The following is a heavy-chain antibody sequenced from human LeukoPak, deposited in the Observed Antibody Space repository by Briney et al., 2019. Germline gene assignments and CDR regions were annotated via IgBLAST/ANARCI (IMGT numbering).Heavy chain of an antibody. D-gene: IGHD6-13*01. CDR2: IYTSGNT. CDR1: GGSISSGSYY. CDR3: AREGHSSSWYGVRYYYYYMDV. V-gene: IGHV4-61*02. Sequence: SETLSLTCTVSGGSISSGSYYWSWIRQPAGKGLEWIGRIYTSGNTNYNPSLKSRVTISVDTSKNQFSLKLSSVTAADTAVYYCAREGHSSSWYGVRYYYYYMDVWGKGTTVTVSS. J-gene: IGHJ6*03.